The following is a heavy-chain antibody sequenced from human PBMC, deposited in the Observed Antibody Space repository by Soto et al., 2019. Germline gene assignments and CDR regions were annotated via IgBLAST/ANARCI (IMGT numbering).Heavy chain of an antibody. J-gene: IGHJ5*02. CDR1: GFTFSGSA. CDR2: IRSKANSYAT. Sequence: GGSLRLSCAASGFTFSGSAMHWVRQASGKGLEWIGRIRSKANSYATAYAASVKGRFTISRDDSKNTAYLQMNSLKTEDTAVYYCTRRRVFRDYDFWSGPENNWFDPWGQGTLVTVSS. D-gene: IGHD3-3*01. CDR3: TRRRVFRDYDFWSGPENNWFDP. V-gene: IGHV3-73*01.